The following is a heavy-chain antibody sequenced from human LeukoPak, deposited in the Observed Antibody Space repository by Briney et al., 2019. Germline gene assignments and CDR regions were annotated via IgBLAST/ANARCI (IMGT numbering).Heavy chain of an antibody. V-gene: IGHV4-34*01. CDR3: ARSLIAVAGTAFDI. CDR2: INHSGST. Sequence: SETLSLTCAVYGGSFSGYYWSWIRQPPGKGLEWIGEINHSGSTNYNPSPKSRVTISVDTSKNQFSLKLSSVTAADTAVYYCARSLIAVAGTAFDIWGQGTMVTVSS. CDR1: GGSFSGYY. J-gene: IGHJ3*02. D-gene: IGHD6-19*01.